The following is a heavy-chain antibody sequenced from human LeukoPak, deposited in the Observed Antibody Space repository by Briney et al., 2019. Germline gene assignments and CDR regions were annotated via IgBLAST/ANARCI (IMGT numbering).Heavy chain of an antibody. CDR1: GGSISSYY. D-gene: IGHD6-13*01. Sequence: SETLSLTCTVSGGSISSYYWSWIRQPPGKGLEWIGEINHSGSTNYNPSLKSRVTISVDTFKNQFSLKLSSVTAADTAVYYCARFRMGASSRLVDYWGQGTLVTVSS. CDR3: ARFRMGASSRLVDY. J-gene: IGHJ4*02. CDR2: INHSGST. V-gene: IGHV4-34*01.